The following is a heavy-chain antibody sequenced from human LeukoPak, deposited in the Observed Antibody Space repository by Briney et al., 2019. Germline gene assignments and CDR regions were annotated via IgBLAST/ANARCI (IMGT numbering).Heavy chain of an antibody. CDR1: GGSISSYY. CDR2: IYYSGST. D-gene: IGHD3-10*01. Sequence: SETLSLTCTVSGGSISSYYWSWIRQPPGKGLEWIGYIYYSGSTNYNPSLKSRVTISVDTSKNQFSLKLSSVTAADTAVYYCASQRITMVRGVPKITDYWGQGTLVTVSS. J-gene: IGHJ4*02. V-gene: IGHV4-59*12. CDR3: ASQRITMVRGVPKITDY.